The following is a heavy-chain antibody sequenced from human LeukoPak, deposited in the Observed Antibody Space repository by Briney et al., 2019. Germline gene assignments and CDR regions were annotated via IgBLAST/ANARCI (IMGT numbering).Heavy chain of an antibody. V-gene: IGHV3-21*01. CDR2: ISSSGSHI. CDR1: GFTFSSYS. D-gene: IGHD2-15*01. CDR3: ARDPVLGYCSGGSCYSRPYYFDY. Sequence: PGGSLRLSCAASGFTFSSYSMNWVRQAPGKGLEWVSSISSSGSHIYHADTLKGRFTISRDNAKNSLYLQMNSLRAEDTAVYYCARDPVLGYCSGGSCYSRPYYFDYWGQGTLVTVSS. J-gene: IGHJ4*02.